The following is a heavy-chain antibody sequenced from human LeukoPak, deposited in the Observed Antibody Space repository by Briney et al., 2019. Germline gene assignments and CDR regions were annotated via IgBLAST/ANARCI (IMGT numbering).Heavy chain of an antibody. CDR2: IYHGGST. J-gene: IGHJ4*02. Sequence: EPSETLSLTCAVSGGSISSSNWWSWVRQPPGKGLEWIGEIYHGGSTNYNPSLKSRVTISVDKSKNQFSLKLSSVTAADTAVYFCARRAYSAAYWKHFDYWGQGTLVTVSS. D-gene: IGHD1-1*01. CDR3: ARRAYSAAYWKHFDY. V-gene: IGHV4-4*02. CDR1: GGSISSSNW.